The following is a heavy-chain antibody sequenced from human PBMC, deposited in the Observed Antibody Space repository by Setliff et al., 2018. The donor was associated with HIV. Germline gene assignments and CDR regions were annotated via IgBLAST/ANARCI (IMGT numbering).Heavy chain of an antibody. J-gene: IGHJ3*02. D-gene: IGHD3-22*01. V-gene: IGHV4-39*07. Sequence: SETLSLTCTVSGDSVNSGSYFWAWIRQPPGKGLEYIGTLYYNGRTQYNASLKSRVTMSVDTSKNQLSLSLASPTAADTAVYHCARGDTYYHDRSGYVKSALDAFDIWGRGTLVTVSS. CDR3: ARGDTYYHDRSGYVKSALDAFDI. CDR2: LYYNGRT. CDR1: GDSVNSGSYF.